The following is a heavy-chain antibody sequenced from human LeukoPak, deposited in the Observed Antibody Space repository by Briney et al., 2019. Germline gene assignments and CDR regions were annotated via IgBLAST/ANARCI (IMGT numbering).Heavy chain of an antibody. CDR1: GFTFSDYA. V-gene: IGHV3-23*01. CDR3: AKGSYYDSSGSFYFDY. J-gene: IGHJ4*02. Sequence: GGSLRLSCVVSGFTFSDYAMSWVRQAPGKGLEWVSTISGSGGRSYSEDPVKGRFTISRDNSRNTLYLQMNSLRVEDTAIYYCAKGSYYDSSGSFYFDYWGQGTLVTVSS. D-gene: IGHD3-22*01. CDR2: ISGSGGRS.